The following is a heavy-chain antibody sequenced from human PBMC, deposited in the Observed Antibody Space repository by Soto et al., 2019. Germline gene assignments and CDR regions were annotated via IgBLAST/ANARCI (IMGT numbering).Heavy chain of an antibody. V-gene: IGHV3-66*01. CDR2: IYSGGST. CDR3: ARSSLNIVVVVADAFDI. Sequence: SGGALRLSCAAPGFPARRKYMSWVPPAPGKVLDWVLVIYSGGSTYYADSVKGRFTISRDNSKNTLYLQMNSLRAEDTAVYYCARSSLNIVVVVADAFDIWGQGAMVTVSS. CDR1: GFPARRKY. J-gene: IGHJ3*02. D-gene: IGHD2-15*01.